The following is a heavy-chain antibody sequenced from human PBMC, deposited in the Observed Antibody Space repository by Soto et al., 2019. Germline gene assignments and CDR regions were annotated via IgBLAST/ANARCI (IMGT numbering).Heavy chain of an antibody. CDR2: ISYDGSNK. CDR3: ARVVERWLQFDYYGMDV. Sequence: QVQLVESGGGVVQPGRSLRLSCAASGFTFSSYAMHWVRQAPGKGLEWVAVISYDGSNKYYADSVKGRFTISRDNSKNTRYLQMNSLRAEDTAVYYCARVVERWLQFDYYGMDVWGQGTTVTVSS. J-gene: IGHJ6*02. CDR1: GFTFSSYA. V-gene: IGHV3-30-3*01. D-gene: IGHD5-12*01.